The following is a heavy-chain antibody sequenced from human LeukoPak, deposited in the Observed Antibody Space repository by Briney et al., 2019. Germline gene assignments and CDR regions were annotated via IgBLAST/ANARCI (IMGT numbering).Heavy chain of an antibody. J-gene: IGHJ5*02. D-gene: IGHD6-19*01. CDR1: GGSISSTNYY. Sequence: PSETLSLTCTVSGGSISSTNYYWGWIRQPPGKGLEWIGSIYYTGSTYYNPSLKSRVTISVDTSKNQFSLKLSSVTAADTAVYYCARSTVPGTRKIDRWARGTVLTVSS. V-gene: IGHV4-39*01. CDR2: IYYTGST. CDR3: ARSTVPGTRKIDR.